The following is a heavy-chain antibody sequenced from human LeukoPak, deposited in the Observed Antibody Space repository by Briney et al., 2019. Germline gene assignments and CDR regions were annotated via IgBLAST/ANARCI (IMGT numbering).Heavy chain of an antibody. CDR1: GYTFTGYY. V-gene: IGHV1-2*02. J-gene: IGHJ6*03. CDR2: INPNSGGT. D-gene: IGHD2-8*01. CDR3: ARGRMVYAIYYYYYMDV. Sequence: ASVKVSCKASGYTFTGYYIHWVRQAPGQGLEWMGWINPNSGGTNYAQKFQGRVTMTRDTSISTAYMELSRLRSDDTAVYYCARGRMVYAIYYYYYMDVWGKGTTVTVSS.